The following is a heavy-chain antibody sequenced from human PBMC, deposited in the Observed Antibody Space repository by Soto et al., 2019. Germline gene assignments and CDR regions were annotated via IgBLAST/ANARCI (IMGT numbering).Heavy chain of an antibody. J-gene: IGHJ6*03. Sequence: QVQLVQSGAEVKKPGASVKVSCKASGYTFTSYDINWVRQATGQGLEWMGWMNPNSGNTGYAQKFQGRVTMTRNTSISTAYMELSSLRSEDTAVYYCARVPAALYYYYYYMDVWGKGTTATVSS. CDR1: GYTFTSYD. CDR3: ARVPAALYYYYYYMDV. CDR2: MNPNSGNT. D-gene: IGHD2-2*01. V-gene: IGHV1-8*01.